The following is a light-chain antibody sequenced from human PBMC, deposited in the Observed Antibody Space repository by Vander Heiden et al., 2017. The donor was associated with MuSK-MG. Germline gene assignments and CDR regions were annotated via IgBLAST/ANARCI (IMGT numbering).Light chain of an antibody. Sequence: QSVLTQPPSASATPGQRFTISCSGSSSNIGSNTVNWYQQLPGAAPKLLIYSNNQRPSGVPDRFSGSKSGTSASLAISGLQSEDEADYYCAAWDDSLNGRVFGGGTKLTVL. V-gene: IGLV1-44*01. CDR1: SSNIGSNT. CDR2: SNN. CDR3: AAWDDSLNGRV. J-gene: IGLJ3*02.